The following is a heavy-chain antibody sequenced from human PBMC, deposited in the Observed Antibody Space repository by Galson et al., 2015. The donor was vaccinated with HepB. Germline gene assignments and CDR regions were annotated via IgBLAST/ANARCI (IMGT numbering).Heavy chain of an antibody. CDR1: GYTFTGYY. V-gene: IGHV1-2*05. CDR2: INPNSGGT. Sequence: SVKVSCKASGYTFTGYYMHWVRQAPGQGLEWMGRINPNSGGTNYAQKFQGRVTTTRDTSISTAYMELSRLRSDDTVVYYCARGGYYDSSGYLDFDYWGQGTLVTVSS. CDR3: ARGGYYDSSGYLDFDY. D-gene: IGHD3-22*01. J-gene: IGHJ4*02.